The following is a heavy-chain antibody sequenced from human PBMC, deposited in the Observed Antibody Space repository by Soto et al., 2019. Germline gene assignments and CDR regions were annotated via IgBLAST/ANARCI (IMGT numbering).Heavy chain of an antibody. CDR3: ARHRPGSRQWELLGFDY. Sequence: SETLSLTCTVSGGSISSSSYYWGWIRQPPGKGLEWIGSIYYSGSTYYNPSLKSRVTISVDTSKNQFSLKLSSVTAADTAVYYCARHRPGSRQWELLGFDYWGQGTLVTVSS. CDR2: IYYSGST. J-gene: IGHJ4*02. D-gene: IGHD1-26*01. CDR1: GGSISSSSYY. V-gene: IGHV4-39*01.